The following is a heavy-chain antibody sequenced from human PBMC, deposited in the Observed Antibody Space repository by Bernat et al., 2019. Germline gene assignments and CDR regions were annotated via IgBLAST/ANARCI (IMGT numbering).Heavy chain of an antibody. Sequence: QVQLQESGPGLVKPSETLSLTCTVSGGSISSYYWSWIRQPPGKGLEWIGYIYYSGSTNYNPSLKSRVTISADTSKNQLSLKLTFVAAADTAVYYGASVFGGNSAYWYFDLWGRGTLVTVSS. D-gene: IGHD4-23*01. CDR1: GGSISSYY. CDR2: IYYSGST. J-gene: IGHJ2*01. V-gene: IGHV4-59*01. CDR3: ASVFGGNSAYWYFDL.